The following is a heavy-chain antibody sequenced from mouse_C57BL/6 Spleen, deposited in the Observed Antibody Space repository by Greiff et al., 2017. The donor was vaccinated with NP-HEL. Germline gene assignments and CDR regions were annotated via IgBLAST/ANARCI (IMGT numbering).Heavy chain of an antibody. J-gene: IGHJ2*01. CDR3: ARHWDEGYFDY. Sequence: EVKLQESGPGLVKPSQSLSLTCSVTGYSITSGYYWNWIRQFPGNKLEWMGYISYDGSNNYNPSLKNRISITRDTSKNQFFLKLNSVTTEDTATYYCARHWDEGYFDYWGQGTTLTVSS. V-gene: IGHV3-6*01. CDR1: GYSITSGYY. CDR2: ISYDGSN. D-gene: IGHD4-1*01.